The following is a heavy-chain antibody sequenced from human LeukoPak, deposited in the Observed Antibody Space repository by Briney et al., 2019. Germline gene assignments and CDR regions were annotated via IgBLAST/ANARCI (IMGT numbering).Heavy chain of an antibody. V-gene: IGHV3-7*01. J-gene: IGHJ4*02. D-gene: IGHD6-13*01. Sequence: GGSLRLFCAASEFIFSGYWMNWVRQAPGKGLEGVATINQDGSEKQYVDSVRGRFTISRDNAKKSLYLQMNSLRVEDTAVYYCARDGFVGAADYWGQGTLVTVSS. CDR1: EFIFSGYW. CDR2: INQDGSEK. CDR3: ARDGFVGAADY.